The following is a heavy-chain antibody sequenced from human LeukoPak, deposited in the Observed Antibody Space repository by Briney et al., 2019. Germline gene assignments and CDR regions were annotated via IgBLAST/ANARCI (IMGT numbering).Heavy chain of an antibody. J-gene: IGHJ3*02. CDR2: IHSGGST. D-gene: IGHD3-22*01. V-gene: IGHV3-53*01. Sequence: GGPLRLSCAASGFTFSSNSMNWVRQAPGKGLDWVSVIHSGGSTYYADSVKGRFTISRDNSKNTLYLQMNSLRAEDTAVYYCARAPYYYDSSGYFDAFDIWGQGTMVTVSS. CDR3: ARAPYYYDSSGYFDAFDI. CDR1: GFTFSSNS.